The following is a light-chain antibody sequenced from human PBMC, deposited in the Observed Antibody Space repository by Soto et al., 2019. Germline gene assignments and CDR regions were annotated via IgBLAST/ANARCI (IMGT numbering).Light chain of an antibody. CDR3: AAWDDSLTGHVV. V-gene: IGLV1-44*01. Sequence: QSVLTQPPSASGTPGQRVTISCSGSSSNIESNTVTWYQRLPESAPNLLIHSNDQRPSGVPDQFTGSKSGTSASLAISGLQSEDEAESYCAAWDDSLTGHVVLGGGAKVIVL. CDR2: SND. CDR1: SSNIESNT. J-gene: IGLJ2*01.